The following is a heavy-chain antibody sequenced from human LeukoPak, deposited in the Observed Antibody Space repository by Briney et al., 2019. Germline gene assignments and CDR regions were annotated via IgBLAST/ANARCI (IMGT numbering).Heavy chain of an antibody. J-gene: IGHJ4*02. D-gene: IGHD6-19*01. V-gene: IGHV3-23*01. CDR2: ISVSGGST. CDR3: TKTTGYSSAWSDY. CDR1: GFTFSSYA. Sequence: GGSLRLSCAASGFTFSSYAMTWVRQAPGKGLEWVSAISVSGGSTYHADSVKGRFTISRDNSKNTLYLQMNSLRAEDTAVYYCTKTTGYSSAWSDYWGQGTLVTVSS.